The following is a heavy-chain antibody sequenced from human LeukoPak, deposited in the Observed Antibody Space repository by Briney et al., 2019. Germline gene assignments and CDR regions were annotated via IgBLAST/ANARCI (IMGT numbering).Heavy chain of an antibody. J-gene: IGHJ4*02. V-gene: IGHV1-2*07. Sequence: ASVKVSCKASGYTFTGYYMHWVRQAPGQGLEWMGWINPNSGGTNYAHKFQGRVTMTTDTSMSTAYMEVSSLRSDDTAVYYCARPADFWSGPGYWGQGTLVTVSS. CDR3: ARPADFWSGPGY. CDR1: GYTFTGYY. D-gene: IGHD3-3*01. CDR2: INPNSGGT.